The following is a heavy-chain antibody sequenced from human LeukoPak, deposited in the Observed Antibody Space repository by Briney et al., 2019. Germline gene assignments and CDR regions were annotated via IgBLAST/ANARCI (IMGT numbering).Heavy chain of an antibody. Sequence: SVKVSCKASGGTFSSYAISWVRQAPGQGLEWMGGIIPILGIANYAQKFQGRVTITADKSTSTAYMELSSLRSEDTAVYYCARANYDILTGYYTPTGYWGQGTLVTVSS. V-gene: IGHV1-69*10. CDR2: IIPILGIA. J-gene: IGHJ4*02. CDR1: GGTFSSYA. D-gene: IGHD3-9*01. CDR3: ARANYDILTGYYTPTGY.